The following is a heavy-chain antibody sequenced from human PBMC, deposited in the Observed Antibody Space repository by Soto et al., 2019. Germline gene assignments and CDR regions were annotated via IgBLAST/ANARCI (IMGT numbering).Heavy chain of an antibody. CDR1: GFTFGDYA. CDR2: IRSKAYGGTT. V-gene: IGHV3-49*03. CDR3: TRDIFPAGDDFWSGYYTGFDY. J-gene: IGHJ4*02. D-gene: IGHD3-3*01. Sequence: GGSLRLSCTASGFTFGDYAMSWFRQAPGKGLEWVGFIRSKAYGGTTEYAASVKGRFTISRDDSKSIAYLQMNSLKTEDTAVYYCTRDIFPAGDDFWSGYYTGFDYWGQGTLVTVSS.